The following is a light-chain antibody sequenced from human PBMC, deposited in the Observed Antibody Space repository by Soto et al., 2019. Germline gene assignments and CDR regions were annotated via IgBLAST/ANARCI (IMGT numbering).Light chain of an antibody. V-gene: IGLV2-14*01. CDR1: SSDVCGYNY. CDR3: SSYTSSSTLRV. J-gene: IGLJ2*01. Sequence: QSALTQPASVSGSPGQSITISCTGTSSDVCGYNYVSWYQQHSGKAPKLMIYDVSNRPSGVSNRFSGSKSGNTASLTISGLQAEDEADYYCSSYTSSSTLRVFGGGTKLTVL. CDR2: DVS.